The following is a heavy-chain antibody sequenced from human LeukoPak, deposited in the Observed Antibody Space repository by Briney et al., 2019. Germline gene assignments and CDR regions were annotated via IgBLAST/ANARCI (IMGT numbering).Heavy chain of an antibody. Sequence: SETLSLTCTVSGGSISSYYWSWIRQPPGKGLEWIGYIYYSGTTNYNPSLKSRVTISVDTSKNQFSLRLTSVTAADTAIYYCAREGGQWPAYYYYMDVWGKGTTVTVPS. V-gene: IGHV4-59*12. J-gene: IGHJ6*03. CDR2: IYYSGTT. CDR1: GGSISSYY. D-gene: IGHD6-19*01. CDR3: AREGGQWPAYYYYMDV.